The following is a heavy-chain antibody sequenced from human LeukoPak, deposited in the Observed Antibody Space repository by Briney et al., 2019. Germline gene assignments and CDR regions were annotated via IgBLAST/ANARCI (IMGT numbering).Heavy chain of an antibody. CDR2: ISYDGNDK. D-gene: IGHD5-12*01. CDR3: ARDVGGYAFDY. J-gene: IGHJ4*02. V-gene: IGHV3-30*03. Sequence: GESLRLSCAASGFTFSTYGMYWVRQAPGKGLEWVAIISYDGNDKYYADSVKGRFSISRDNSRNTLYLQMSSLKPEDTAIYYCARDVGGYAFDYWGQGTLVTVSS. CDR1: GFTFSTYG.